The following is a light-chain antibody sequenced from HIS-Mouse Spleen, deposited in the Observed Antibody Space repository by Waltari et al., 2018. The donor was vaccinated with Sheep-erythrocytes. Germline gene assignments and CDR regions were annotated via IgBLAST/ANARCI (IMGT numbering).Light chain of an antibody. V-gene: IGLV3-10*01. Sequence: SYELTQPPSVSVSPGQTDRTTCAGDALQKKYAYWYQQKSGQAPVLVIYEDSKRPSGIPERFSGSSSGTMATLTISGAQVEDDADYYCYSTDSSGNHWVFGGGTKLTVL. CDR2: EDS. CDR3: YSTDSSGNHWV. CDR1: ALQKKY. J-gene: IGLJ3*02.